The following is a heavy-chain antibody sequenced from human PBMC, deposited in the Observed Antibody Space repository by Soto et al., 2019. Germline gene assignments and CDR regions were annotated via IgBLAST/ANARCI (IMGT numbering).Heavy chain of an antibody. Sequence: GGSLRLSCAASGFTFSTYSMNWVRQAPGKGLEWVSYISSSSTTIYYADSVKGRFTVSRDNAKNSLYLQMSSLRDEDTAVYYCARPVPRHDAFDIWGQGTMVTVSS. J-gene: IGHJ3*02. CDR1: GFTFSTYS. D-gene: IGHD6-6*01. CDR2: ISSSSTTI. V-gene: IGHV3-48*02. CDR3: ARPVPRHDAFDI.